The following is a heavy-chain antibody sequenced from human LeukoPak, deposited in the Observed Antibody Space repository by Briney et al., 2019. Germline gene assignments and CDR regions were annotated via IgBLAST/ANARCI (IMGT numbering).Heavy chain of an antibody. CDR3: ARSARYSSASYFQH. CDR1: GYTFTSYD. V-gene: IGHV1-8*01. Sequence: ASVKVSCKASGYTFTSYDINWVRQATGQGLEWMGWRNPNSGNTGYAQKFQGRVTMTRNTSISTAYMELSSLRSEDTAVYYCARSARYSSASYFQHWGQGTLVTVSS. D-gene: IGHD6-19*01. J-gene: IGHJ1*01. CDR2: RNPNSGNT.